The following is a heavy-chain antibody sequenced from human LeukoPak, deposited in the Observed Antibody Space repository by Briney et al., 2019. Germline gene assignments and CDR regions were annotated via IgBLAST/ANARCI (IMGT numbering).Heavy chain of an antibody. CDR3: TRATAVAFDY. CDR1: GFTFSTYW. V-gene: IGHV3-74*01. D-gene: IGHD6-19*01. Sequence: GWPLRLSCAASGFTFSTYWLHWVRQAPGKGLVWVSRINPDGTSTSNADSVKGRFTISRDNAKNTVYLQVNSLRAEDTAVYYCTRATAVAFDYWGQGTLVTV. CDR2: INPDGTST. J-gene: IGHJ4*02.